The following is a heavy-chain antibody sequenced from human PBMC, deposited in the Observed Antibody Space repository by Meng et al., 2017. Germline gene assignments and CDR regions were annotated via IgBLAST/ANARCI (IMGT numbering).Heavy chain of an antibody. V-gene: IGHV3-23*01. J-gene: IGHJ4*02. D-gene: IGHD1-26*01. CDR1: GFTFSSNY. Sequence: GGSLRLSCAASGFTFSSNYMSWVRRAPGKGLEWVSAIGRGTDTYYADSVKGRFTISRDKSKNTLYLEMNSLRVEDTAVYYCAKHLSGSYTFDYWDQGTLVTV. CDR2: IGRGTDT. CDR3: AKHLSGSYTFDY.